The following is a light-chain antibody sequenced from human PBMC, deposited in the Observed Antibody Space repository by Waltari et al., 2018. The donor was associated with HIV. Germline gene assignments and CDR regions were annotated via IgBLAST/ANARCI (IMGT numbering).Light chain of an antibody. CDR2: WAS. J-gene: IGKJ1*01. V-gene: IGKV4-1*01. Sequence: DIVMTQSPDSLAVSLGERATINCKSSQSVLYTSNDKNYLAWYQQTPGQPPRLLVYWASTRESGVPDRFSGSGSRTDFTLTISSLQAEDVAVYYCQQYYSIPPTFGQGTKVEIK. CDR3: QQYYSIPPT. CDR1: QSVLYTSNDKNY.